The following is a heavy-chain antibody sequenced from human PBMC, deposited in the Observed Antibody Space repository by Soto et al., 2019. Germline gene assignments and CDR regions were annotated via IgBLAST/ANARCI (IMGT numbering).Heavy chain of an antibody. D-gene: IGHD5-18*01. V-gene: IGHV4-59*01. Sequence: PLETLSLTCTVSGGSISSYYWSWIRQPPGKGLEWIGYIYYSGSTNYNPSLKSRVTISVDTSKNQFSLKLSSVTAADTAVYYCARDLSIVTAMSQDYYYGMDVWGQGTAVTVSS. CDR1: GGSISSYY. J-gene: IGHJ6*02. CDR2: IYYSGST. CDR3: ARDLSIVTAMSQDYYYGMDV.